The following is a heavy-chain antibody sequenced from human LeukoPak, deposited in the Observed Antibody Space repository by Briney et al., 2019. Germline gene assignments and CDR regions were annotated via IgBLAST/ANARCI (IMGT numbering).Heavy chain of an antibody. CDR1: GFTFSDYY. D-gene: IGHD2-2*02. CDR3: VREVVAPAAIRAYYYYYGMDV. CDR2: ISSSGSTI. Sequence: GGSLRLSCAASGFTFSDYYMSWIRQAPGKGLEWVSYISSSGSTIYYADSVKGRFTISRDNAKNSLCLQMNSLRAEDTAVYYCVREVVAPAAIRAYYYYYGMDVWGQGTTVTVSS. J-gene: IGHJ6*02. V-gene: IGHV3-11*01.